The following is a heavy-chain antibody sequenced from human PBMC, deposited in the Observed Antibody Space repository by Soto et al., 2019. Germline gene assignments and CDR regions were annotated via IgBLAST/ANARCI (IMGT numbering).Heavy chain of an antibody. CDR2: MNPDSGNT. J-gene: IGHJ4*02. V-gene: IGHV1-8*01. D-gene: IGHD6-19*01. CDR1: GYTFTSDD. CDR3: ARGSSGWHITDY. Sequence: GASVKVSCKASGYTFTSDDINWVRQATGQGLEWMGRMNPDSGNTGYAQKFQGRVTMTRNNSISTAYMELSSLRSEDTAVYYCARGSSGWHITDYWGQGTLVTVSS.